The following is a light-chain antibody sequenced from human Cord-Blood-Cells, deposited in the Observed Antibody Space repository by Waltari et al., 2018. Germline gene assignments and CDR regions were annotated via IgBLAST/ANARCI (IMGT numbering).Light chain of an antibody. CDR3: QAWDSSTAV. V-gene: IGLV3-1*01. J-gene: IGLJ2*01. Sequence: SYELTQPPLVSVSAGQTASITCSGDKLGDTYACWYQQKPGQSPVLVIYQDSKRPSGIPERFSGSNSGNTATLTISGTQAMDEADYYCQAWDSSTAVFGGGTKLTVL. CDR1: KLGDTY. CDR2: QDS.